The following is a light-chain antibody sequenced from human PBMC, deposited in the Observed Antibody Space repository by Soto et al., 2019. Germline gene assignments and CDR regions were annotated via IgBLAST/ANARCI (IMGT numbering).Light chain of an antibody. Sequence: QSVLTQPASVSGSPGQSITISCTGTSSDVGNYKYVSWYQQHPGKAPKLMIYEVSNRPSGVSNRFSGSKSGNTASLTISGLQAEDETDYYCFSYRGSDTSYVFGTGTKVTVL. V-gene: IGLV2-14*01. CDR1: SSDVGNYKY. CDR2: EVS. J-gene: IGLJ1*01. CDR3: FSYRGSDTSYV.